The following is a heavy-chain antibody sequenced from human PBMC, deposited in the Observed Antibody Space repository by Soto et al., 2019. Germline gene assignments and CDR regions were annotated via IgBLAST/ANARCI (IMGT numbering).Heavy chain of an antibody. Sequence: EVLLVESGGGLVQPGGSLRVSCSVSGLSGSTFTSNWMHWVRQAPGKGLVWVSLINSEGSSATYADTAKGRFTTSRDSAKSTVYLQMNSLRVEDTAVYFCASTTALADFAFWGQGPLVTVSS. CDR3: ASTTALADFAF. J-gene: IGHJ4*02. V-gene: IGHV3-74*01. CDR1: GLSGSTFTSNW. CDR2: INSEGSSA. D-gene: IGHD1-1*01.